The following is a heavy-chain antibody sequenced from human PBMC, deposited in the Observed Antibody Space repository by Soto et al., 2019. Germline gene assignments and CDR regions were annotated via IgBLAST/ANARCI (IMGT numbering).Heavy chain of an antibody. CDR2: ITSDGNNR. V-gene: IGHV3-30*03. CDR3: ASAGSFDH. Sequence: ESGGGVVQPGTSLRLSCAASGFNFSNYGMHWVRQSPGKGLDWVAIITSDGNNRYYADSVKGRFTISRDNSKNTVYLQMQNLRGEDTAVYYCASAGSFDHWGPGTLVTVSS. J-gene: IGHJ4*02. CDR1: GFNFSNYG.